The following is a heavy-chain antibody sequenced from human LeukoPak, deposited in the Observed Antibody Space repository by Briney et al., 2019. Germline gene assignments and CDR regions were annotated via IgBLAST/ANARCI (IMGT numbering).Heavy chain of an antibody. CDR1: GYTFTSYY. CDR3: ARGTSSGWFPVYY. J-gene: IGHJ4*02. CDR2: INPNNGST. V-gene: IGHV1-46*01. Sequence: ASVKVSCKASGYTFTSYYMHWVRQAPGQGLEWMGIINPNNGSTNYAQKFQGRVTMTRDTSTSTVYMELSSLRSEDTAVYYCARGTSSGWFPVYYWGQGTLVTVSS. D-gene: IGHD3-22*01.